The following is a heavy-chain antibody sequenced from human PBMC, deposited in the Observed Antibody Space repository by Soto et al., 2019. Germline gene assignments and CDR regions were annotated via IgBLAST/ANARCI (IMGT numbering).Heavy chain of an antibody. CDR2: INSDGSST. V-gene: IGHV3-74*01. D-gene: IGHD6-6*01. CDR3: ARGFISYSSFSY. CDR1: GFTFSSHW. Sequence: GGSLRLSCAASGFTFSSHWMHWVRQPPGKGLVWVSRINSDGSSTSYADSVKGRFTFSRDNAKNTLYLQMNSLRAEDTAVYYCARGFISYSSFSYWGQGTLVTVSS. J-gene: IGHJ4*02.